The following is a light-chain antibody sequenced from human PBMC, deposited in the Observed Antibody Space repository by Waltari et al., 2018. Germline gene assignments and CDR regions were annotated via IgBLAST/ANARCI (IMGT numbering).Light chain of an antibody. V-gene: IGLV2-14*01. CDR3: SSYTSSSTLLYV. Sequence: QSPLTQPASVSGSPGQSLTISCTRTSSAVCGYNSVPWYQQHPGKAPQLMIYEVSNRPSGVSNRFSGSKSGNTASLTISGLQAEDDADYCCSSYTSSSTLLYVFGTGTKVTVL. CDR1: SSAVCGYNS. J-gene: IGLJ1*01. CDR2: EVS.